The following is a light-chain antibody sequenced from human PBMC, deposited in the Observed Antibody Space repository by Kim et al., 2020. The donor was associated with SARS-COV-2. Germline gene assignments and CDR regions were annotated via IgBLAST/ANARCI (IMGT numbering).Light chain of an antibody. V-gene: IGLV3-21*04. CDR3: QVWDSSSDHWV. Sequence: APGKTARYTCGGNNIGRKSVHWYQQKPGQAPVLVIYYDSDRPSGIPERFSGSNSGNTATLTISRVEAGDEADYYCQVWDSSSDHWVFGGGTQLTVL. CDR1: NIGRKS. J-gene: IGLJ3*02. CDR2: YDS.